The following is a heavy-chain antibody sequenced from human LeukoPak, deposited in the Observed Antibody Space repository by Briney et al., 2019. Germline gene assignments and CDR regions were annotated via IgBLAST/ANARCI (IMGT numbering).Heavy chain of an antibody. CDR2: ISYDGSNK. Sequence: PGGSLRLSCAASGFTFDDYAMHWVRQAPGKGLEWVAVISYDGSNKYYADSVKGRFTISRDNSKNTLYLQMNSLRAEDTAVYYCARARSSAVAGTNYWGQGTLVTVSS. V-gene: IGHV3-30-3*01. CDR1: GFTFDDYA. CDR3: ARARSSAVAGTNY. D-gene: IGHD6-19*01. J-gene: IGHJ4*02.